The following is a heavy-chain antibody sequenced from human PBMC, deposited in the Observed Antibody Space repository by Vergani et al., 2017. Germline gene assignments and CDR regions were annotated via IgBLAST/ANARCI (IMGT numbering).Heavy chain of an antibody. Sequence: QVQLQESGPGLVKPSETLSLTCTVSGGSISSGSYYWSWIRQPAGKGLEWIGRIYTSGSTNYNPSLKSRVTISVDTSKNQFSLKLSSVTAADTAVYYCARERAYDYGDLLLGMDVWGKGTTVTVSS. CDR3: ARERAYDYGDLLLGMDV. D-gene: IGHD4-17*01. CDR2: IYTSGST. CDR1: GGSISSGSYY. J-gene: IGHJ6*04. V-gene: IGHV4-61*02.